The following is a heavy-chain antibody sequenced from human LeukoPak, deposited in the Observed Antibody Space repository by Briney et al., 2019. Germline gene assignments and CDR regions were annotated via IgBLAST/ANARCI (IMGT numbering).Heavy chain of an antibody. CDR2: IYPGDSDT. V-gene: IGHV5-51*01. D-gene: IGHD2-2*01. CDR3: ARHGCSSSSCYAGGRYYYYGMDV. J-gene: IGHJ6*02. Sequence: KVSCKGSGCIFSSYWIGWVRQMPGKGLEWMGIIYPGDSDTRYSPSFQGQVTISADKAINTAYLQWSSLKASDTAMYYCARHGCSSSSCYAGGRYYYYGMDVWGQGTTVTVSS. CDR1: GCIFSSYW.